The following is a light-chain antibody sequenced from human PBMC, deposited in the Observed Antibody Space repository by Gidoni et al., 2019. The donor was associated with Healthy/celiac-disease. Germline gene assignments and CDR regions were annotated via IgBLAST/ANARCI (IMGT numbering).Light chain of an antibody. CDR1: QSVSSSY. CDR3: QQYGSSFT. J-gene: IGKJ3*01. Sequence: VLTQSPGTLSLLPGERATLSCRASQSVSSSYLTWYQQTPGQAPRLLIYGASSRATGIPDRFSGSGSGTDFTLTISRLEPEDFAVYYCQQYGSSFTFGPGTKVDIK. V-gene: IGKV3-20*01. CDR2: GAS.